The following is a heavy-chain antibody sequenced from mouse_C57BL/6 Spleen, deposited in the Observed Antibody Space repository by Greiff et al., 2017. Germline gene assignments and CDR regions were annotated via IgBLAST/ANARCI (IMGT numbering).Heavy chain of an antibody. CDR2: IDPEDGET. J-gene: IGHJ4*01. Sequence: EVMLVESGAELVKPGASVKLSCTASGFNIKDYYMHWVKQRTEQGLEWIGRIDPEDGETKYAPKFQGKATITADTSSNTAYLQLSSLTSEDTAVYYCARGDDGFSYAMDYWGQGTSVTVSS. V-gene: IGHV14-2*01. CDR3: ARGDDGFSYAMDY. CDR1: GFNIKDYY. D-gene: IGHD2-3*01.